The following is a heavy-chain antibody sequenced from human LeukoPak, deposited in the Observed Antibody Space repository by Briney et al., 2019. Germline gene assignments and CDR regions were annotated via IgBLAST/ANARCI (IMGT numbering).Heavy chain of an antibody. CDR2: IFYSGST. V-gene: IGHV4-59*01. CDR1: GGSISTYY. J-gene: IGHJ5*02. CDR3: ARESNMVRGIARNWFDP. Sequence: SETLSLTCTVSGGSISTYYWSWIRQPPGKGLEWIGYIFYSGSTNYNPSLKSRVTISVDTSKNQFSLKLSSVTAADTALYYCARESNMVRGIARNWFDPWGQGTLVTVSS. D-gene: IGHD3-10*01.